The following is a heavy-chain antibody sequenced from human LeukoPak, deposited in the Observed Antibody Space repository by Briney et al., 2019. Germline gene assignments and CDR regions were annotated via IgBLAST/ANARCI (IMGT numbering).Heavy chain of an antibody. CDR3: AKDTPLCYFDY. J-gene: IGHJ4*02. D-gene: IGHD3-16*01. Sequence: GGSLRLSCAASGFTLSIYWMSWVRQAPGKGLEWVANIKQDGSESHYVDSVKGRFTISRDNSKNTLYLQMNSLRADDTAVYYCAKDTPLCYFDYWGQGTLVTVSS. V-gene: IGHV3-7*04. CDR2: IKQDGSES. CDR1: GFTLSIYW.